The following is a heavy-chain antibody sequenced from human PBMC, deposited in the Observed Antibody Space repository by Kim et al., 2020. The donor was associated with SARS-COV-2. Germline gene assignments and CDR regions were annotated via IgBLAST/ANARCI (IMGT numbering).Heavy chain of an antibody. V-gene: IGHV3-21*01. J-gene: IGHJ4*02. CDR3: ARDVVAGTSDY. D-gene: IGHD6-19*01. CDR1: GFTFSSYS. CDR2: ISSSSSYI. Sequence: GGSLRLSCAASGFTFSSYSMNWVRQAPGKGLEWVSSISSSSSYIYYADSVKGRFTISRDNAKNSLYLQMNNLRAEDTAVYYCARDVVAGTSDYWGQGTLVTVSS.